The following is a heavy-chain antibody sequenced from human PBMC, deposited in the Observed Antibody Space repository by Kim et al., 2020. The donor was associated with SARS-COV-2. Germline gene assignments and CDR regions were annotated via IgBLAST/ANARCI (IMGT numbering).Heavy chain of an antibody. Sequence: RLTISRDNSKNTLYLQMNSLRAEDTAVYYCAKDSKNTPRSIAARSNYFDYWGQGTLVTVSS. J-gene: IGHJ4*02. V-gene: IGHV3-30*02. D-gene: IGHD6-6*01. CDR3: AKDSKNTPRSIAARSNYFDY.